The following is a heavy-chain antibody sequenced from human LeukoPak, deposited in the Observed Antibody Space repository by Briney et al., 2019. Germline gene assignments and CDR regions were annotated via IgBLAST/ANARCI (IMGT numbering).Heavy chain of an antibody. V-gene: IGHV4-59*08. CDR1: GGSISRYS. CDR3: ARTIVRGAPGALPH. J-gene: IGHJ1*01. CDR2: VDNSGST. Sequence: SETLSLTCTVSGGSISRYSWSWIRQPPGKGLEWIGYVDNSGSTNYNPSLKSRVTISADMSKSQLSLKVSSVTAADTAVYFCARTIVRGAPGALPHWGQGTLVTVSS. D-gene: IGHD3-10*01.